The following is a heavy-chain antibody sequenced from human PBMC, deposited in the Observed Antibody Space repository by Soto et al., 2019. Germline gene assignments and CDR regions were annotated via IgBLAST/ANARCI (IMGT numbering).Heavy chain of an antibody. CDR3: EKATGGAAVAYYFYY. D-gene: IGHD6-19*01. J-gene: IGHJ4*02. CDR2: ISGSGGST. V-gene: IGHV3-23*01. CDR1: GFTFSSYA. Sequence: GLSLRLSRAASGFTFSSYAMSCVLQAPGKGLEWVSAISGSGGSTYYADSVKGRFTISRDNSKNTLYLQMNSLRAEDTAVYYCEKATGGAAVAYYFYYWGQGTLVTVSS.